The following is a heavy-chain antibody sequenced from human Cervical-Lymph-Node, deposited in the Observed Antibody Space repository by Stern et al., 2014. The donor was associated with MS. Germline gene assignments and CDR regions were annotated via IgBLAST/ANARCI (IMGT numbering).Heavy chain of an antibody. D-gene: IGHD4-17*01. CDR1: GGSISSGGYS. V-gene: IGHV4-30-2*01. CDR2: IYHSGST. CDR3: ARSSTVTPNAFDI. J-gene: IGHJ3*02. Sequence: VQLLESGSGLVKPSQTLSLTCAVSGGSISSGGYSWSWIRQPPGKGLEGIGYIYHSGSTYYNPSLKSRVTISVDRSKNQFSLKLSSVTAADTAVYYCARSSTVTPNAFDIWGQGTMVTVSS.